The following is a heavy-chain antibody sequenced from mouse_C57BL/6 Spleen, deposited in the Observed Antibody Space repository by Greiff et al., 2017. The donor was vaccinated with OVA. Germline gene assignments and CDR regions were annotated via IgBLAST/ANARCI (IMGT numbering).Heavy chain of an antibody. Sequence: EVKVEESGGGLVKPGGSLKLSCAASGFTFSSYTMSWVRQTPEKRLEWVATISGGGGNTYYPDSVKGRFTISRDNAKNTLYLQMSSLRSEDTALYYCARQGDYEAWFAYWGQGTLVTVSA. D-gene: IGHD2-4*01. CDR2: ISGGGGNT. V-gene: IGHV5-9*01. J-gene: IGHJ3*01. CDR1: GFTFSSYT. CDR3: ARQGDYEAWFAY.